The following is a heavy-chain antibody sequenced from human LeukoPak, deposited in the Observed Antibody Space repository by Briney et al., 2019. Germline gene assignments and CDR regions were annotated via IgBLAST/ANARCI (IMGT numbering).Heavy chain of an antibody. J-gene: IGHJ4*02. V-gene: IGHV3-23*01. Sequence: GGSLTLSCAASGFTFSSYAMSCVREAPGKGLEWVSSIIGSGGGTFYANCVKGRFTISRDNSRDTLFLQMISLRAEYTTLYFWAKAPDYYGSGSSSYIDGWRQGTLVCVSS. CDR3: AKAPDYYGSGSSSYIDG. D-gene: IGHD3-10*01. CDR2: IIGSGGGT. CDR1: GFTFSSYA.